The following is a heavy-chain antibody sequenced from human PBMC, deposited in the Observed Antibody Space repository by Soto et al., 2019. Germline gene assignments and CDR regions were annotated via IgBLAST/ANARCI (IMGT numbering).Heavy chain of an antibody. Sequence: EVQLVESGGALVEPGGSIRLSCAASGFTFNNARMIWVRQAPGKGLDWVGRIDGGKTDFAAPVEGRFTFSRDDSRNTLFLQINSLKTEFTGVDYCTSNAADKVRTRRYWGQGTLVTVAS. CDR1: GFTFNNAR. CDR2: IDGGKT. J-gene: IGHJ4*02. V-gene: IGHV3-15*02. CDR3: TSNAADKVRTRRY.